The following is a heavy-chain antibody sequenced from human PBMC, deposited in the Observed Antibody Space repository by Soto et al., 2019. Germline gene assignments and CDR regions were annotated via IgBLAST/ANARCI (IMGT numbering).Heavy chain of an antibody. CDR1: GYTFTSYG. J-gene: IGHJ5*02. CDR2: ISAYNGNT. CDR3: VRDGVGYCISTSCLNWFDP. D-gene: IGHD2-2*03. V-gene: IGHV1-18*01. Sequence: GASVKVSCKASGYTFTSYGISWVRQAPGQGIEWMGRISAYNGNTNYAQKLQGRVTMTTDTSTSTAYMELRSLRSDDTAVYYCVRDGVGYCISTSCLNWFDPWGQGTLVTVSS.